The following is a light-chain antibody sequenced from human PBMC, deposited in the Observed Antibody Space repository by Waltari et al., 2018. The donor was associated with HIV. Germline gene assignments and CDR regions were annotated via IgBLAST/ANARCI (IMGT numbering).Light chain of an antibody. V-gene: IGKV3-20*01. Sequence: EIVLTQSPDTLVLSPGERATVSCRASQTLTRNFRAWYQQEPGQAPTLLIYGASSRATDSPDRFSGSGSGTDFTITISRLEPEDFALYYCQQYVNSLTFGGGTKVEIK. CDR2: GAS. CDR3: QQYVNSLT. CDR1: QTLTRNF. J-gene: IGKJ4*02.